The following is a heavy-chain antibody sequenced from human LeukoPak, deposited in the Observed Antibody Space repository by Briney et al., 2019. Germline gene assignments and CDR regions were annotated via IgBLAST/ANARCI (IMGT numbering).Heavy chain of an antibody. V-gene: IGHV3-23*01. D-gene: IGHD6-19*01. CDR1: EFTFSTNA. J-gene: IGHJ4*02. CDR2: VSASGGST. CDR3: ARDPNRGWFFDY. Sequence: TGGSLRLSCAASEFTFSTNAMSWVRQAPGTGLEWVSTVSASGGSTSYADSVKGRFTISRDNSKSTVYLQMNILRADDTAIYYCARDPNRGWFFDYWGQGTLVTVSS.